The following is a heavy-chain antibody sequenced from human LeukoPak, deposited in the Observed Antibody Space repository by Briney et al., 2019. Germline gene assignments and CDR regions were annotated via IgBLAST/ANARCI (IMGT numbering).Heavy chain of an antibody. Sequence: GGSLRLSCGASGFTFSSYGMQWGRQAPAKGLEWVAVISYDGSNKNYADSVKRRVTISRDNSKNTLSLQMNSLRAEDTAVYYCAKSGYSYRYPGYFYGMDLWGQGTPVTVSS. V-gene: IGHV3-30*18. CDR2: ISYDGSNK. D-gene: IGHD5-18*01. CDR1: GFTFSSYG. CDR3: AKSGYSYRYPGYFYGMDL. J-gene: IGHJ6*02.